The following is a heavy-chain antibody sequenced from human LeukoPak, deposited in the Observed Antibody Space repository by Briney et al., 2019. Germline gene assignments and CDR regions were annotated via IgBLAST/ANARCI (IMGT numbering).Heavy chain of an antibody. J-gene: IGHJ6*02. Sequence: GGSLRLSCAASGFTFSSYSMNWVRQALGKGLEWVSSISSSSSYIYYADSVKGRFTISRDNAKNSLYLQMNSLRAEDTAVYYCARDRRTYYDILTGYYKQTYYYYGMDVWGQGTTVTVSS. CDR1: GFTFSSYS. CDR3: ARDRRTYYDILTGYYKQTYYYYGMDV. V-gene: IGHV3-21*01. D-gene: IGHD3-9*01. CDR2: ISSSSSYI.